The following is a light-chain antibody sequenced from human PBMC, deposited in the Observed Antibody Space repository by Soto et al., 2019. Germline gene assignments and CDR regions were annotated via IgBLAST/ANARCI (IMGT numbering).Light chain of an antibody. CDR3: SSYTSSSTYV. CDR1: SSDVGGYNY. J-gene: IGLJ1*01. CDR2: EVS. Sequence: QSVLTHPAYGNRSPGAASSISCTGTSSDVGGYNYVSWYQQHPGKAPKLMIYEVSNRPSGVSNRFSGSKSGNTASLTISGLQAEDEADYYCSSYTSSSTYVFGAGTKVTVL. V-gene: IGLV2-14*01.